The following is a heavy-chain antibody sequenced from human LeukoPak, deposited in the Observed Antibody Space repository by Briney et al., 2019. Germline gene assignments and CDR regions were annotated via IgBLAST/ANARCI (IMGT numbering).Heavy chain of an antibody. CDR2: INPSGGST. V-gene: IGHV1-46*01. CDR1: GYTFTTYY. Sequence: ASVKASCKASGYTFTTYYMHWVRHAPGQGLEWMGIINPSGGSTTYAQKFQGRVTITRDTSTSTVYMEVSSLRSEDTAVYYCVRDRHGSGTYNYYGMDVWGQGTTVTVSS. D-gene: IGHD3-10*01. J-gene: IGHJ6*02. CDR3: VRDRHGSGTYNYYGMDV.